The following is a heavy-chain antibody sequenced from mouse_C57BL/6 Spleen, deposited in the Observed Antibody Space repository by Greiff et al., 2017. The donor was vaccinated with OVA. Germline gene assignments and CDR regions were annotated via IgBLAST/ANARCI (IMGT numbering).Heavy chain of an antibody. V-gene: IGHV1-42*01. Sequence: EVQLQQSGPELVKPGASVKISCKASGYSFTGYYMNWVKQSPEKSLEWIGEINPSTGGTTYNQKFKAKATLTVDKSSSTAYMQLKSLTSEDSAVYYCARREGFITTAYFDYWGQGTTLTVSS. CDR1: GYSFTGYY. CDR3: ARREGFITTAYFDY. CDR2: INPSTGGT. J-gene: IGHJ2*01. D-gene: IGHD1-1*01.